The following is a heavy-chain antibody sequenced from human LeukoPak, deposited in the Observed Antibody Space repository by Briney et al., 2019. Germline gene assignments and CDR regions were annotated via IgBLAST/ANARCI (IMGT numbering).Heavy chain of an antibody. CDR1: RFSFSTYA. CDR3: AKPALALGYCSGGSCFGIDY. J-gene: IGHJ4*02. CDR2: VSASGGNT. D-gene: IGHD2-15*01. Sequence: GGSLRLSCAASRFSFSTYAMHWVRQAPGKGLEWVSAVSASGGNTFYADSVKGRFTIFRDNSKNTLYLQMNSLRAEDTAVYYCAKPALALGYCSGGSCFGIDYWGQGTLVTVSS. V-gene: IGHV3-23*01.